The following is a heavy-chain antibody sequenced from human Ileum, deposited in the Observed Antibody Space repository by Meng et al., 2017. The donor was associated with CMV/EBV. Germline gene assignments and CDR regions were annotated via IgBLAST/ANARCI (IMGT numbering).Heavy chain of an antibody. Sequence: QVHVQHWGAGLLKPSETLSLTCAVYGGPFSGYYWTWIRQSPGRGLEWIGEIDHSGSTNCIPSLKSRVTMSVDTPNNQFSLKLSSVTAADTAVYFCARTNYGDYNWFDPWGQGTLVTVSS. D-gene: IGHD4-17*01. CDR3: ARTNYGDYNWFDP. CDR1: GGPFSGYY. V-gene: IGHV4-34*01. J-gene: IGHJ5*02. CDR2: IDHSGST.